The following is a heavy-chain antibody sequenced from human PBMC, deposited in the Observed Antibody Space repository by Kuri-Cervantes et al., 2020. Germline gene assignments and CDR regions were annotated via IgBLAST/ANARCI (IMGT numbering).Heavy chain of an antibody. J-gene: IGHJ5*02. CDR3: AHRRTGYSSSWSWFDP. V-gene: IGHV2-5*02. D-gene: IGHD6-13*01. CDR1: GFSLSTSDVG. Sequence: SGPTLVKPTQTLTLTCTFSGFSLSTSDVGVGWIRQPPGKALEWLALIYWDDDKRYSPSLKSRLTITKDTSKNQVVLTMTNMDPVDTATYYCAHRRTGYSSSWSWFDPWGQGTLVTVSS. CDR2: IYWDDDK.